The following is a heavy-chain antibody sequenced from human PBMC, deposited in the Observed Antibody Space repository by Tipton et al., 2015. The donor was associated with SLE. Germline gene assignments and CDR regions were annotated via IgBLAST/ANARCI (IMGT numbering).Heavy chain of an antibody. Sequence: SLRLSCAASGFTFSSYEMNWVRQAPGKGLEWVSYISSSGSTIYYADSVKGRFTISRDNAKNSLYLQMNSLRAEDTAVYYCARKSREVTYYYDSSGAFDIWGQGTMVTVSS. J-gene: IGHJ3*02. CDR1: GFTFSSYE. CDR2: ISSSGSTI. CDR3: ARKSREVTYYYDSSGAFDI. V-gene: IGHV3-48*03. D-gene: IGHD3-22*01.